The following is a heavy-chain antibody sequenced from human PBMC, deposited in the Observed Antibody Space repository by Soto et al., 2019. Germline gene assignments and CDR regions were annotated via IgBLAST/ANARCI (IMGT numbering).Heavy chain of an antibody. J-gene: IGHJ4*02. V-gene: IGHV3-23*01. CDR1: GFTFSNYA. CDR2: ISGSGAGT. CDR3: AKDPAVVAAAFFDY. D-gene: IGHD2-15*01. Sequence: EVQLLESGGGLVQPGGSLRLSCAASGFTFSNYAMNWVRQAPGKGLEWVSGISGSGAGTYCADSVKGRFTISRDNSKNTLYLQMNSLRAEDTAAYYCAKDPAVVAAAFFDYWGQGTLVTVSS.